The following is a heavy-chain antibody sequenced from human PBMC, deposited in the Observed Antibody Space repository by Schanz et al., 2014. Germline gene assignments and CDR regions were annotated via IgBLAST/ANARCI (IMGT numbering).Heavy chain of an antibody. V-gene: IGHV1-18*04. Sequence: QVQLVQSGAEVKKPGASVKVSCKASGYTFVSYSMHWVRQAPGQGLEWMGWINGYNGHTDYAQKLQGRVTLTTDTSTSTAYMELRNLRSDDTAVYYCARAKRFGDMDVWGQGTTVTVSS. CDR3: ARAKRFGDMDV. J-gene: IGHJ6*02. D-gene: IGHD3-10*01. CDR2: INGYNGHT. CDR1: GYTFVSYS.